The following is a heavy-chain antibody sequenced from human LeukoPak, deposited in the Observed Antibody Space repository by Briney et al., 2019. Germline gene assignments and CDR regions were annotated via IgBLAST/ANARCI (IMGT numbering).Heavy chain of an antibody. CDR1: GDSISSSNCY. Sequence: PSETLSLTCTVSGDSISSSNCYWGWIRQPPGKGLEWIGSIYFSGGTYYNASLKSRVTISVDTSKNQFSLKLSSVTAADTAVYYCARGHLVGGWFKYDAFEIWGQGTMVTVSS. V-gene: IGHV4-39*07. J-gene: IGHJ3*02. CDR2: IYFSGGT. D-gene: IGHD6-19*01. CDR3: ARGHLVGGWFKYDAFEI.